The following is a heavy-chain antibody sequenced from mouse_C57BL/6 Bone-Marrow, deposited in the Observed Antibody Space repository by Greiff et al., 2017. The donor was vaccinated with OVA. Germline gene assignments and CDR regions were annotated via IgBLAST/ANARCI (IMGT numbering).Heavy chain of an antibody. J-gene: IGHJ2*01. CDR2: IDPENGDT. Sequence: VQLQQSGAELVRPGASVKLSCTASGFNIKDDYMHWVKERPEQGLEWIGWIDPENGDTDYASKFQGKATITTDTSSKTVYLQLSSLTSEDNAVNYCSTYRDWGQGTTLTVSS. CDR3: STYRD. V-gene: IGHV14-4*01. CDR1: GFNIKDDY.